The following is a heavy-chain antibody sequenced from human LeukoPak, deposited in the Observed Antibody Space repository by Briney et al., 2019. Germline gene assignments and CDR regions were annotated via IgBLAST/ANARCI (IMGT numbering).Heavy chain of an antibody. CDR3: ARGTEEYYDFWSGYSYYYMDV. CDR1: GGSISSSSYY. Sequence: SETLSLTCTVSGGSISSSSYYWGWIRQLPVKGLEWIGSIYYSGSTNYNPSLKSRVTISVDTSKNQFSLKLSSVTAADTAVYYCARGTEEYYDFWSGYSYYYMDVWGKGTTVTVSS. D-gene: IGHD3-3*01. J-gene: IGHJ6*03. CDR2: IYYSGST. V-gene: IGHV4-39*07.